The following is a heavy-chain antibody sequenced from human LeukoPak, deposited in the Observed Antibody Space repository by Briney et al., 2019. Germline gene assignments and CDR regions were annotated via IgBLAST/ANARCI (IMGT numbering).Heavy chain of an antibody. CDR3: ARSLRDCSGGSCYSSWFDP. V-gene: IGHV1-2*02. Sequence: ASVKVSCKASGYTFTGYYMHWVRQAPGQGLEWMGWINPNSGGTNYAQKFQGRVTMTRDTSISTAYMELSRLRSDDTAVYYCARSLRDCSGGSCYSSWFDPWGQGTLVTVSS. J-gene: IGHJ5*02. CDR1: GYTFTGYY. CDR2: INPNSGGT. D-gene: IGHD2-15*01.